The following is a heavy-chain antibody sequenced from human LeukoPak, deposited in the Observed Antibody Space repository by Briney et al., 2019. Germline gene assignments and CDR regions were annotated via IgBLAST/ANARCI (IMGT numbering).Heavy chain of an antibody. J-gene: IGHJ6*02. CDR2: LDSDGSP. V-gene: IGHV3-53*01. D-gene: IGHD6-13*01. Sequence: GGSLRLSCAAFGFTVRSDDMNWVRQAPGKGLEWVSILDSDGSPSYADSVKGRLTISRDNSKNTLDLQMNSLRAEDTAVYYCARAAAGRAYYHYGMDVWGQGTTVTVSS. CDR3: ARAAAGRAYYHYGMDV. CDR1: GFTVRSDD.